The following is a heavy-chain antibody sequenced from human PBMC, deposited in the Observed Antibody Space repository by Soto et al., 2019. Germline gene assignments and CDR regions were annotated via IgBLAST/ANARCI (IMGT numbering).Heavy chain of an antibody. CDR3: ARDSSLYSGSYTPRDY. CDR2: IYSGGST. J-gene: IGHJ4*02. CDR1: GFSFSNYA. V-gene: IGHV3-53*01. Sequence: GGSLRLSCVASGFSFSNYAIHWVRQAPGKGLEWVSVIYSGGSTYYADSVKGRFTISRDNSKNTLYLQMNSLRAEDTAVYYCARDSSLYSGSYTPRDYWGQGTLVTVSS. D-gene: IGHD1-26*01.